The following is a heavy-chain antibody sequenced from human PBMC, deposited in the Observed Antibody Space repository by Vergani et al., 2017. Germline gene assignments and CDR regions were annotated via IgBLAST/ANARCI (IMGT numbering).Heavy chain of an antibody. Sequence: QVQLVESGGGVVQPGGSLRLSCAASGFTFSSYGMHWVRQAPGQGLEWVAFIRYDGSNKYYADSVKGRFTISRDNSKNTLYLQMNSLRAEETAVYYCAKDLDDILTGPFDYWGQGTLVTVSS. V-gene: IGHV3-30*02. CDR3: AKDLDDILTGPFDY. D-gene: IGHD3-9*01. CDR2: IRYDGSNK. J-gene: IGHJ4*02. CDR1: GFTFSSYG.